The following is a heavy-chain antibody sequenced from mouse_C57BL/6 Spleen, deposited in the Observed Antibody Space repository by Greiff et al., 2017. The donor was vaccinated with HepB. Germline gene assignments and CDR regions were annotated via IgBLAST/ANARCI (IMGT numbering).Heavy chain of an antibody. CDR1: GFTFSDYG. CDR3: ARDYDNGLDY. V-gene: IGHV5-17*01. D-gene: IGHD2-4*01. Sequence: EVHLVESGGGLVKPGGSLKLSCAASGFTFSDYGMHWVRQAPEKGLEWVAYISSGSSTIYYADTVKGRFTISRDNAKNTLFLQMTSLRSEDTAMYYCARDYDNGLDYWGQGTSVTVSS. CDR2: ISSGSSTI. J-gene: IGHJ4*01.